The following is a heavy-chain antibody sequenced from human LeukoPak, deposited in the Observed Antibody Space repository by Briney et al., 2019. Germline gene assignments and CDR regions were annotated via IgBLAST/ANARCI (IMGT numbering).Heavy chain of an antibody. J-gene: IGHJ5*02. CDR2: ISGSGGST. CDR1: GFTFSSYA. CDR3: ARDSNVLRFLEWLSSRDNWFDP. V-gene: IGHV3-23*01. Sequence: GGSLRLSCAASGFTFSSYAMSWVRQAPGKGLEWVSAISGSGGSTYYADSVKGRFTISRDNSKNTLYLQMNSLRAEDTAVYYCARDSNVLRFLEWLSSRDNWFDPWGQGTLVTVSS. D-gene: IGHD3-3*01.